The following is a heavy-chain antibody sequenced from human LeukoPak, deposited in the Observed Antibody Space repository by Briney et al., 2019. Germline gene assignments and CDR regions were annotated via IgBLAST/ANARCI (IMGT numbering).Heavy chain of an antibody. V-gene: IGHV1-46*01. CDR2: INPSGGST. D-gene: IGHD3-3*01. J-gene: IGHJ4*02. CDR1: GYTFTSYY. Sequence: GASVKVSCKASGYTFTSYYMHWVRQAPGQGLEWMGLINPSGGSTSYAQKFQGRVTLTRDTSTSTVYMELSGLRSEDTAVYFFARVTFMSKCEFWCGYFTSEGFFDYWGQGTLVTVSS. CDR3: ARVTFMSKCEFWCGYFTSEGFFDY.